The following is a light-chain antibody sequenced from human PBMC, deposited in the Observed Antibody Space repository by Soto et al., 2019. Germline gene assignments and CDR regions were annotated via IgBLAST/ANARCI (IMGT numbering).Light chain of an antibody. J-gene: IGLJ1*01. CDR3: SSYTTSSTRV. V-gene: IGLV2-14*01. CDR2: EVR. Sequence: LTQPASVSGSPGQSITISCTGTSSDVGAYDFVSWYQQHPDKAPKLMIYEVRNRPPGVSNRFSGSKSVNTATLTISGLQAEDEADYYCSSYTTSSTRVFGTGTKVTVL. CDR1: SSDVGAYDF.